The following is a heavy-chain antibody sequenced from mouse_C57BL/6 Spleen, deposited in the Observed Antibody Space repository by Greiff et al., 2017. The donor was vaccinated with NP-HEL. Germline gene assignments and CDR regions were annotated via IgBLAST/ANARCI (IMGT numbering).Heavy chain of an antibody. V-gene: IGHV5-6*01. CDR1: GFTFSSYG. CDR2: ISSGGSYT. Sequence: DVHLVESGGDLVKPGGSLKLSCAASGFTFSSYGMSWVRQTPDKRLEWVATISSGGSYTYYPDSVKGRFTISRDNAKNTLYLQMSSLKSEDTAMYYCARREADGFFFDYWGQGTTLTVSS. J-gene: IGHJ2*01. CDR3: ARREADGFFFDY. D-gene: IGHD2-3*01.